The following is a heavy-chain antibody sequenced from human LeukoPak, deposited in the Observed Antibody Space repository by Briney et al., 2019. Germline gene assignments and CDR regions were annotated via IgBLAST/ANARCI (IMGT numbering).Heavy chain of an antibody. Sequence: PGGSLRLSCAASRFTFSNAWMNWVRQAPGKGLEWVGRIKSKVNGETTDYAAPVKGRFTISRDDSNNMVYLQMNSLKIEDTAVYYCAIDEPNYAPYDFYYWGQGTLVTVSS. CDR3: AIDEPNYAPYDFYY. J-gene: IGHJ4*02. CDR1: RFTFSNAW. V-gene: IGHV3-15*01. CDR2: IKSKVNGETT. D-gene: IGHD4/OR15-4a*01.